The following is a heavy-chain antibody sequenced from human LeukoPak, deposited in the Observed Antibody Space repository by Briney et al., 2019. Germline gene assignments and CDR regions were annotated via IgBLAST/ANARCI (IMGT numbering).Heavy chain of an antibody. CDR2: ISAYNGDT. CDR3: ATAGYSSGWGGYYFDY. D-gene: IGHD6-19*01. Sequence: GASVKVSCKASGYTFTSYGINWVRQAAGQGLEWRGWISAYNGDTNYAQKLQGRVTMTTDTSTSTAYMELRSLRSDDTAVYYCATAGYSSGWGGYYFDYWGQGTLVTVSS. CDR1: GYTFTSYG. J-gene: IGHJ4*02. V-gene: IGHV1-18*01.